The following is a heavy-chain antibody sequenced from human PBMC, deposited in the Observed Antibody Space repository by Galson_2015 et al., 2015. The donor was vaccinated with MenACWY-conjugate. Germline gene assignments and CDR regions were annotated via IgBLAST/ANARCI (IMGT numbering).Heavy chain of an antibody. Sequence: SLRLSCAASGFTFSSYAMSWVRQAPGKGLEWVSAISGSGGSTYYADSVKGRFTISRDNSKNTLYLQMNSLRAEDTAVYYRAKGREGRYCSGGSCYTPYDYWGQGTLVTVSP. CDR2: ISGSGGST. V-gene: IGHV3-23*01. CDR1: GFTFSSYA. D-gene: IGHD2-15*01. CDR3: AKGREGRYCSGGSCYTPYDY. J-gene: IGHJ4*02.